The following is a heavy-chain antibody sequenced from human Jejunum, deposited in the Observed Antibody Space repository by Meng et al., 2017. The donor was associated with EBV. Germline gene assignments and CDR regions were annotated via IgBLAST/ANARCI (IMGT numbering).Heavy chain of an antibody. Sequence: QVQLRQWGAGLLRPPDTLSLTGVFDGESFTDYSWGWIRQPPGKGPQWIGEIDQYGRANNNPSLKSRLTMSVDTSKNQFSLKLNSVTAADTAVYYCARLRVDPFDNWFDPWGQGILVTVSS. D-gene: IGHD5-12*01. V-gene: IGHV4-34*01. CDR3: ARLRVDPFDNWFDP. CDR2: IDQYGRA. CDR1: GESFTDYS. J-gene: IGHJ5*02.